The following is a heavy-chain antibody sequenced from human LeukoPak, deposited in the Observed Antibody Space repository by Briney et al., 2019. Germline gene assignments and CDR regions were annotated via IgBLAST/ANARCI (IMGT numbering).Heavy chain of an antibody. V-gene: IGHV4-39*02. J-gene: IGHJ4*02. CDR2: IFYDGST. Sequence: SETLSLTCTVSGDSISSSSYYWGWIRQPPGKELEWIGSIFYDGSTYHNPSLKSRLTIFADTSKNQFSLKMTSVTAADTAVYYCVRDYSNFVQGDWGQGTLVTVSS. D-gene: IGHD4-11*01. CDR1: GDSISSSSYY. CDR3: VRDYSNFVQGD.